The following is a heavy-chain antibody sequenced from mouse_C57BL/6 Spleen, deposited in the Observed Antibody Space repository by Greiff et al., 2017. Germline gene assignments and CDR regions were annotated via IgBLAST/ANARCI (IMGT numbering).Heavy chain of an antibody. CDR1: GFSFNTYA. CDR2: IRSKSNNYAT. CDR3: VSQNWDWYFDV. V-gene: IGHV10-1*01. J-gene: IGHJ1*03. Sequence: EVKLMESGGGLVQPKGSLKLSCAASGFSFNTYAMNWVRQAPGKGLEWVARIRSKSNNYATYYADSVKDRFTISRDDSESMLYLQMNNLKTEDTAMYYCVSQNWDWYFDVWGTGTTVTVSS. D-gene: IGHD4-1*01.